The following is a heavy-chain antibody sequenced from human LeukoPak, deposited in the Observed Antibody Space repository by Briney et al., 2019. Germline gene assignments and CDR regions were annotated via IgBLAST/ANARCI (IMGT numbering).Heavy chain of an antibody. CDR2: IKHSGTT. Sequence: SETLSLTCAVYGESFSDYFWSWIRQPPGKGLEWIGEIKHSGTTKHNPSLKSRVTISVDTSKNQFSLKLSSVTAADTAVYYCARGAPITMVRGVLFPNFDYWGQGTLVTVSS. V-gene: IGHV4-34*01. J-gene: IGHJ4*02. D-gene: IGHD3-10*01. CDR3: ARGAPITMVRGVLFPNFDY. CDR1: GESFSDYF.